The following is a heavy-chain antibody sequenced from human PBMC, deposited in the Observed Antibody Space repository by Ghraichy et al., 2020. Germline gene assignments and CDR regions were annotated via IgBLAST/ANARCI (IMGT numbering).Heavy chain of an antibody. CDR3: ARGRTTRHKNWYFDL. Sequence: SETLSLTCAVSGGSISSGGYSWSWIRQPPGKGLEWIGYIYHSGSTYYNPSLKSRVTISVDRSKNQFSLKLSSVTAADTAVYYCARGRTTRHKNWYFDLWGRGTLVTVSS. V-gene: IGHV4-30-2*01. J-gene: IGHJ2*01. CDR2: IYHSGST. D-gene: IGHD4-11*01. CDR1: GGSISSGGYS.